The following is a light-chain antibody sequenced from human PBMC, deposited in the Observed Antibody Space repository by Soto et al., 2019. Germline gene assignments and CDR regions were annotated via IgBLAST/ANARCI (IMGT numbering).Light chain of an antibody. Sequence: EIVMTQSPATLSVSPGERATLSCRASQSVSNNLAWYQKKPGQAPRLLIYGASTRATGIPARFSGSGSGTEFTLTIRSLQYEDFAFYYCQQYNNWWTFGQGTRVEIK. V-gene: IGKV3-15*01. CDR3: QQYNNWWT. CDR2: GAS. CDR1: QSVSNN. J-gene: IGKJ1*01.